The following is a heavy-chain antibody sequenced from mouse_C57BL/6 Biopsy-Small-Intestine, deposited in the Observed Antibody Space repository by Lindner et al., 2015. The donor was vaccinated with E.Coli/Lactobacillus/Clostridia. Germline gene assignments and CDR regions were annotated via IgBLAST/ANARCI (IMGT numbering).Heavy chain of an antibody. V-gene: IGHV1-19*01. J-gene: IGHJ2*01. Sequence: VQLQESGPVLVKPGASVKMSCKASGYTFTDYYMNWVKQSHGKSLEWIGVINPYNGGTSYNQKFKGKATLTVDKSSSTAYMELNSLTSEDSAVYYCAREGYYGSSGDYFDYWGQGTTLTVSS. CDR3: AREGYYGSSGDYFDY. CDR1: GYTFTDYY. CDR2: INPYNGGT. D-gene: IGHD1-1*01.